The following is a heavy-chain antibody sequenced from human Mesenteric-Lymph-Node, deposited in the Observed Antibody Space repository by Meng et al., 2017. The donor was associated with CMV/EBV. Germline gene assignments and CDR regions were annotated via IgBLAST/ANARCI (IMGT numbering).Heavy chain of an antibody. Sequence: VYRTLSCEDLGFTCGSYARQGVRQEPGKGLEDVSGNSGNEGSAYYADAVKGRFTISRDNSKNTLYLQMGSLRAEDMAVYDCAGRYGYWGQGTLVTVSS. V-gene: IGHV3-64*02. J-gene: IGHJ4*02. CDR3: AGRYGY. CDR1: GFTCGSYA. CDR2: NSGNEGSA. D-gene: IGHD5-18*01.